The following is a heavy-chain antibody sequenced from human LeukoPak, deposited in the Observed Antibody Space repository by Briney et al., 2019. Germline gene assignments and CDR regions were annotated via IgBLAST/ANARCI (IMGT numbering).Heavy chain of an antibody. CDR1: GFTFSSYW. D-gene: IGHD6-13*01. J-gene: IGHJ6*03. Sequence: GESLRLFCAASGFTFSSYWMIWVRQAPGKGLEWVANIKQDGSEKYYVGSVKGRFTISRDNAKNSLYLQMNSLRVEDTAVYYCASRYSSSWYYYYYYMDVWGKGTTVTVSS. CDR2: IKQDGSEK. V-gene: IGHV3-7*01. CDR3: ASRYSSSWYYYYYYMDV.